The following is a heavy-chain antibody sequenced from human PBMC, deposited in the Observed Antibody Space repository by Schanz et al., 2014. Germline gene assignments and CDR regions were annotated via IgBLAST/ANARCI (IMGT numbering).Heavy chain of an antibody. CDR2: ISGGSNAI. D-gene: IGHD5-12*01. Sequence: EEQLVESGGGSLQPGGSLRLSCTASGFPFSRFSMIWVRQAPGKGLEWLAYISGGSNAIYYADSVKGRFTISRDNSKNMVFLQMTSLRAEDTAVYYCAKEKGGHSGYDLVSWGQGTLLIVSS. CDR3: AKEKGGHSGYDLVS. CDR1: GFPFSRFS. V-gene: IGHV3-48*01. J-gene: IGHJ5*02.